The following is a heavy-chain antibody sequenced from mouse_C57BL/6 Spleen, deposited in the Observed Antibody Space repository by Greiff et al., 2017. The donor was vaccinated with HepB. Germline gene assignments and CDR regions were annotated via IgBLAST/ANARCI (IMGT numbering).Heavy chain of an antibody. V-gene: IGHV1-15*01. J-gene: IGHJ4*01. CDR1: GYTFTDYE. Sequence: VQRVESGAELVRPGASVTLSCKASGYTFTDYEMHWVKQTPVHGLEWIGAIDPETGGTAYNQKFKGKAILTADKSSSTAYMELRSLTSEDAAVYYCTRSYYGSSYAMDYWGQGTSVTVSS. CDR3: TRSYYGSSYAMDY. CDR2: IDPETGGT. D-gene: IGHD1-1*01.